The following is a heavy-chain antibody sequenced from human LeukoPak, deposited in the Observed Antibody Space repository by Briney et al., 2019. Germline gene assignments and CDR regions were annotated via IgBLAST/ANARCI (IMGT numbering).Heavy chain of an antibody. CDR3: ARDEIARLGSGVDD. V-gene: IGHV1-2*02. CDR1: GYTYTDYY. Sequence: ASVKVSCKASGYTYTDYYLHWVRQAPGQGLEWMGWINPKSGGTNYAQQFQGRVTMTRDTSIKTAYMELNRLRSDDTAVYYCARDEIARLGSGVDDWGQGTLVTVSS. J-gene: IGHJ4*02. D-gene: IGHD3-3*01. CDR2: INPKSGGT.